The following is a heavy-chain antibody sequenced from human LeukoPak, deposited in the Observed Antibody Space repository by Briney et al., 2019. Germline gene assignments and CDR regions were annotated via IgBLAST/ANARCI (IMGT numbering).Heavy chain of an antibody. J-gene: IGHJ4*02. Sequence: SETLSLTCAVYGGSFSGYYWSWIRQPPGKGLEWIGEINHSGSTNYNPSLKSRVIISVDTSKNQFSLKLSSVTAADTAVYYCARGRQTYYDILTGYKTYYFDYWGQGTLVTVSS. CDR3: ARGRQTYYDILTGYKTYYFDY. D-gene: IGHD3-9*01. V-gene: IGHV4-34*01. CDR2: INHSGST. CDR1: GGSFSGYY.